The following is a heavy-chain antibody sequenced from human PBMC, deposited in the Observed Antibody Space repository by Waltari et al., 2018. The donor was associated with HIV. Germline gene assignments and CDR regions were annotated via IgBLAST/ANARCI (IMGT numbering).Heavy chain of an antibody. J-gene: IGHJ3*02. CDR2: IRSEPYGGTT. D-gene: IGHD2-21*01. V-gene: IGHV3-49*03. CDR3: TREHCDGGCRYAFDI. Sequence: EVELVESGGGLVQPGRSLRLSCTTSGFTFGDYAMSWFRQAPGKGLEWVGFIRSEPYGGTTEYAASVKGRFTISRDDSKSIVYLQMNSLKTEDTAVYYCTREHCDGGCRYAFDIWGQGTMVTVSS. CDR1: GFTFGDYA.